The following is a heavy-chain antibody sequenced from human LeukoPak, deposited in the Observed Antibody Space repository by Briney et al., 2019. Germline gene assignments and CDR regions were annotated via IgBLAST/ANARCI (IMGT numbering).Heavy chain of an antibody. D-gene: IGHD1-26*01. CDR1: GFTFSSYS. V-gene: IGHV3-21*01. CDR3: ARDDVGTTDFDY. Sequence: GGSLRLSCAASGFTFSSYSMNWVRQAPGKGLEWVSSISSSSSYIYYPGSLNGRFTISSDHAKPSLYLQMTSLRAEDTAVYYCARDDVGTTDFDYWGQGTLVTVSS. CDR2: ISSSSSYI. J-gene: IGHJ4*02.